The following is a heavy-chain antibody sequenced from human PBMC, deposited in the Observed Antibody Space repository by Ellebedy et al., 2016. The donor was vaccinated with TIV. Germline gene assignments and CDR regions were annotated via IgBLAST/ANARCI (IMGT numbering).Heavy chain of an antibody. J-gene: IGHJ3*02. CDR2: ISAYNGNT. D-gene: IGHD3-22*01. Sequence: AASVKVSCKASGYNFTSYGISWVRQAPGQGLEWMGWISAYNGNTNYAQKLQGIVTMTTDTSTSTAYMELRSLRSDDTAVYYCAVGVYYDSSGSNAFDIWGQGTMVTVSS. CDR3: AVGVYYDSSGSNAFDI. CDR1: GYNFTSYG. V-gene: IGHV1-18*01.